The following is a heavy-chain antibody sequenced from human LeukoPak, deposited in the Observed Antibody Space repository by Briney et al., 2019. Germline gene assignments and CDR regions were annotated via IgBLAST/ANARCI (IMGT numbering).Heavy chain of an antibody. V-gene: IGHV3-23*01. CDR1: GFTFSSYA. CDR2: ISGSGGST. CDR3: AKGFASGWEPFDY. J-gene: IGHJ4*02. D-gene: IGHD1-26*01. Sequence: PGGSLRLSCAASGFTFSSYAMSWVRQAPGKGLEWVSAISGSGGSTYYADSVKGRFTISRDNSKNTLYLQMTSLRAEDTAVYYCAKGFASGWEPFDYWGQGTLVTVSS.